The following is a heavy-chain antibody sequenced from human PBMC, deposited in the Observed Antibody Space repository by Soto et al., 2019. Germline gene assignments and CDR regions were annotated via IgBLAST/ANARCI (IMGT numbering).Heavy chain of an antibody. D-gene: IGHD2-15*01. Sequence: VQLLESGGGLIQPGGSLRLSCAASGFTFSYGIHWLRQAPGKGLEWVAYISYDSSNKFYGDSVKGRFTISRDNSKNTQFLQMNSLRAEDTAVYYCAKLVIGYCSGNTCDDYWGQGTLAAASS. V-gene: IGHV3-30*18. CDR2: ISYDSSNK. CDR1: GFTFSYG. J-gene: IGHJ4*02. CDR3: AKLVIGYCSGNTCDDY.